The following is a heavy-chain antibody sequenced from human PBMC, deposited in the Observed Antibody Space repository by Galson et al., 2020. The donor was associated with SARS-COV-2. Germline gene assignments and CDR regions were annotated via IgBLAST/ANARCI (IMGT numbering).Heavy chain of an antibody. D-gene: IGHD3-22*01. V-gene: IGHV3-30*18. CDR3: AKSYYDSSGYYPMGYYFDY. CDR2: ISYDGSNK. J-gene: IGHJ4*02. Sequence: GESLKISCAASGFTFSSYGIHWVRQAPGKGLEWVAVISYDGSNKYYADSVKGRFTISRDNSKNTLYLQMNSLRAEDTAVYYCAKSYYDSSGYYPMGYYFDYWGQGTLVTVSS. CDR1: GFTFSSYG.